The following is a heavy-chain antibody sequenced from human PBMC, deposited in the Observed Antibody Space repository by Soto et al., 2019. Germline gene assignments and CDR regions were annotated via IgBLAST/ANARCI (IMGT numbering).Heavy chain of an antibody. Sequence: REYLRLSCAGSGFTFSSYSMNWVRQAPGKGLEWVSSISSSSSYIYYADSVKGRFTISRDNAKNSLYLQMNSLRAEDTAVYYFARDLNCSGGCCYSGGYYQYVIDVRGQGTTVTVSS. CDR3: ARDLNCSGGCCYSGGYYQYVIDV. CDR2: ISSSSSYI. D-gene: IGHD2-15*01. V-gene: IGHV3-21*01. J-gene: IGHJ6*01. CDR1: GFTFSSYS.